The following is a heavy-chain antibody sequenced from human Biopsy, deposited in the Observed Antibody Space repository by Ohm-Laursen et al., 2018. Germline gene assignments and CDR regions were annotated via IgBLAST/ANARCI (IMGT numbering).Heavy chain of an antibody. CDR1: GGSISNNNYY. Sequence: SETLSLTWPVSGGSISNNNYYWGWIRQPPGKGLEWIGSIFYRGSTHYKPSLKGRVNISVDTSKNQFSLKLNSVTAADTAVYYCARDYDTSGYYYVSWGQGTLVTVSS. CDR3: ARDYDTSGYYYVS. J-gene: IGHJ5*02. V-gene: IGHV4-39*01. CDR2: IFYRGST. D-gene: IGHD3-22*01.